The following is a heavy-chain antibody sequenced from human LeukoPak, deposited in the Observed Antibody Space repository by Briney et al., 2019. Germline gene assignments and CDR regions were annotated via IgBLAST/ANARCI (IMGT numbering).Heavy chain of an antibody. D-gene: IGHD3-10*01. V-gene: IGHV4-59*01. Sequence: SETLSLTCTISVGSISTYYWGWIRQPPGKGLEWIGYISYSGSTTYTPSPESRVTISVDTSKNQFSLRLSSVTAADTAVYYCTRITQGTVDYWGQGILVTVSS. J-gene: IGHJ4*02. CDR1: VGSISTYY. CDR2: ISYSGST. CDR3: TRITQGTVDY.